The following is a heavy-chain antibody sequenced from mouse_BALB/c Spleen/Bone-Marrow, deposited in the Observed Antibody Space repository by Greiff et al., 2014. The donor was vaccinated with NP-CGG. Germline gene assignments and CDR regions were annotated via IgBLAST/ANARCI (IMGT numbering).Heavy chain of an antibody. CDR2: ISSGSSTI. CDR3: ARSGSSSGYFDY. J-gene: IGHJ2*01. CDR1: GFTFSSFG. Sequence: EVQRVESGGGLVQPGGSRKLSCAASGFTFSSFGMHWVRQAPEKGLEWVAYISSGSSTIYYADTVMGRFTISRDNPKNTLFLQMTSLRSEDTATYYCARSGSSSGYFDYWGQGTTLTVSS. V-gene: IGHV5-17*02. D-gene: IGHD1-1*01.